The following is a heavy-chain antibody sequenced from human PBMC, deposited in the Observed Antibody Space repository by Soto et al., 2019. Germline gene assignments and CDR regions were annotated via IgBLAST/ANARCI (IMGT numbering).Heavy chain of an antibody. D-gene: IGHD4-17*01. Sequence: GGSLRLSCAASGFTFSSYSMNWVRQAPGKGLEWVSSISSSSSYIYYADSVKGRFTTSRDNAKNSLYLQMNSLRAEDTAVYYCARGMAGDSASAFDIWGQGTMVTVSS. CDR2: ISSSSSYI. CDR1: GFTFSSYS. V-gene: IGHV3-21*01. J-gene: IGHJ3*02. CDR3: ARGMAGDSASAFDI.